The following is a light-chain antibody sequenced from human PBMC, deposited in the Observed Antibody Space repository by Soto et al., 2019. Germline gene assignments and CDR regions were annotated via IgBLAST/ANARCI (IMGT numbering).Light chain of an antibody. Sequence: QSVLTQPASVSGSPGQSITISCTGTSSDVGGYNSVFWYQQHPGKAPKLMIFDVTSRPSGISDRFSGSKSGNTASLTISGLQAEDEADCYCTSYAGTSTYVFGTGTKVTVL. CDR1: SSDVGGYNS. CDR3: TSYAGTSTYV. J-gene: IGLJ1*01. V-gene: IGLV2-14*03. CDR2: DVT.